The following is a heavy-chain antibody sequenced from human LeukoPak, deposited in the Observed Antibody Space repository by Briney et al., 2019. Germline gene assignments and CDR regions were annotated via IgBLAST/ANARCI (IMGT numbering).Heavy chain of an antibody. CDR3: ARDLTGTTWQLDY. D-gene: IGHD1-1*01. J-gene: IGHJ4*02. CDR2: LIPMFRTP. Sequence: ASVKVSCKAAGGAFSSYAFSWVRQAPGQGLEWMGGLIPMFRTPNYAQKFLGRVTITTDESTSTAYMELTSLGADDTAVYYCARDLTGTTWQLDYWGQGTLVTVSS. V-gene: IGHV1-69*05. CDR1: GGAFSSYA.